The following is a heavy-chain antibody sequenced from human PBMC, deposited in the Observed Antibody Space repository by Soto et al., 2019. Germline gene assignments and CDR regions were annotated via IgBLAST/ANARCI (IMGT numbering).Heavy chain of an antibody. CDR1: GNTFTNFG. D-gene: IGHD2-2*01. J-gene: IGHJ5*02. CDR2: ISAYTDDP. V-gene: IGHV1-18*01. CDR3: ARVIPGAEAWFDP. Sequence: QGQLVQSGAEVKKPGASVKVSCTASGNTFTNFGVTWVRQAPGQGLEWVGWISAYTDDPNYAQKFQGRVTLTIDTSTSTVYLDLRSLTSDDTAVYYCARVIPGAEAWFDPWGQGTLVTVSS.